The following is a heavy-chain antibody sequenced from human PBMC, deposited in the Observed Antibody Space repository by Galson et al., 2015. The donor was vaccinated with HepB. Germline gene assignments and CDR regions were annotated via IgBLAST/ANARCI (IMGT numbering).Heavy chain of an antibody. J-gene: IGHJ5*02. V-gene: IGHV5-10-1*01. CDR1: GYSFTSYW. CDR2: IDPSDSYT. D-gene: IGHD6-13*01. Sequence: QSGAEVKKPGESLRISCKGSGYSFTSYWISWVRQMPGKGLEWMGRIDPSDSYTNYSPSFQGHVTISADKSISTAFLQWSSLKASDTAMYYCARSEFRGSSWSNNWFDPWGQGTLVTVSS. CDR3: ARSEFRGSSWSNNWFDP.